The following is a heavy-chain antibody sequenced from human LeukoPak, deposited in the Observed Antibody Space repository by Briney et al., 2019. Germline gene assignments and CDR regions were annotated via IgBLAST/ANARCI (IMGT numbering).Heavy chain of an antibody. CDR3: ARGKRPNIAVAGYVSDY. D-gene: IGHD6-19*01. Sequence: GGSLRLSCAASGFTFSSYGMHWVRQAPGKGLEWVAVIWYDGSNKYYADSVKGRFTISRDNSKNTLYLQMNSLRAEDTAVYYCARGKRPNIAVAGYVSDYWGQGTLVTVSS. V-gene: IGHV3-33*01. CDR1: GFTFSSYG. CDR2: IWYDGSNK. J-gene: IGHJ4*02.